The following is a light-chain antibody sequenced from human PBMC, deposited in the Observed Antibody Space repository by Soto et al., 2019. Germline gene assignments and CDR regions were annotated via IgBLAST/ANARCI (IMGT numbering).Light chain of an antibody. Sequence: EIVLTQSPATLSLSPGERATLSCGASQSVNSYLAWYQQKPGQAPRLLIYDASNRATGIPARFSGSGPGTDVTLTISSLEPEDFAVYYCQQRSNWPLTFGGGTKVE. CDR1: QSVNSY. J-gene: IGKJ4*01. V-gene: IGKV3D-11*02. CDR3: QQRSNWPLT. CDR2: DAS.